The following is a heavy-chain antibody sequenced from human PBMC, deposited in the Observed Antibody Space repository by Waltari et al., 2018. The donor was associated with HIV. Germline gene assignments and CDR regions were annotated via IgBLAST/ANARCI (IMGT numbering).Heavy chain of an antibody. CDR3: ALGYGGQTAFDY. CDR1: GYTFTGYY. CDR2: LNPTTGST. D-gene: IGHD4-17*01. J-gene: IGHJ4*02. V-gene: IGHV1-2*02. Sequence: QVQVVQSGAEVKKPGASVKVSCKASGYTFTGYYMHWVRQAPGQGLEGMGWLNPTTGSTNSAQNFQGRVTMTRDTSISTVYMELSRLISDDTAVYYCALGYGGQTAFDYWGQGTLVTVSS.